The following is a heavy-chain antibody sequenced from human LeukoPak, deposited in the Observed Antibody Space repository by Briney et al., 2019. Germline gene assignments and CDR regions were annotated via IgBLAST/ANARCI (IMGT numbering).Heavy chain of an antibody. Sequence: GGSLRLSCAASGFTLSSYWMHWVRQAPGKGLEWAAFIRYDGNYKYYADSVKGRFTISRDNSKNTLYLQMNSLRTEDTAVYYCAKAEDIAATGTGQPFDYWGQGTLVTVSS. D-gene: IGHD6-13*01. V-gene: IGHV3-30*02. CDR1: GFTLSSYW. J-gene: IGHJ4*02. CDR3: AKAEDIAATGTGQPFDY. CDR2: IRYDGNYK.